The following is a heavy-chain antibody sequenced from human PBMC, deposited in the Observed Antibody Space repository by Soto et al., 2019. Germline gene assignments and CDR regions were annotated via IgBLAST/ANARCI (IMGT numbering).Heavy chain of an antibody. D-gene: IGHD1-26*01. J-gene: IGHJ2*01. CDR3: ARHVGSYWYFDL. Sequence: EEQLVESGGELVQPGGSLRLSCTASGFAVTSSYMGWVRRAPGKGLEWVSSIYGGRDTYYADSVRGRFTSTTDNSMDTPYLQMNSLRVDDTAMYYCARHVGSYWYFDLWGRGTLVTVSS. CDR1: GFAVTSSY. V-gene: IGHV3-66*04. CDR2: IYGGRDT.